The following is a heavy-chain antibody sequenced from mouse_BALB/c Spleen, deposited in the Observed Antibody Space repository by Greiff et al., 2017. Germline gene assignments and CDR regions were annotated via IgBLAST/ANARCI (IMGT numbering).Heavy chain of an antibody. J-gene: IGHJ2*01. V-gene: IGHV1S81*02. CDR2: INPSNGRT. CDR3: ARRDGNYYFDY. CDR1: GYTFTSYW. Sequence: QVQLQQPGAELVKPGASVKLSCKASGYTFTSYWMHWVKQRPGQGLEWIGEINPSNGRTNYNEKFKSKATLTVDKSSSTAYMHLSSLTSEDSAVYYCARRDGNYYFDYWGQGTTLTVSS. D-gene: IGHD2-1*01.